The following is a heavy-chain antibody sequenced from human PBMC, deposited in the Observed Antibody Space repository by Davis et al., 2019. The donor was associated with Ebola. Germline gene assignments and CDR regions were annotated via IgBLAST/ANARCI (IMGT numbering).Heavy chain of an antibody. D-gene: IGHD6-13*01. V-gene: IGHV3-21*01. CDR3: ARDSEYSSSWYLHGVAWDY. CDR2: TSSSSSYI. J-gene: IGHJ4*02. CDR1: GFTFSSYS. Sequence: PGGSLRLSCAASGFTFSSYSMNWVRQAPGKGLEWVSSTSSSSSYIYYADSVKGRFTISRDNAKNSLYLQMNSLRAEDTAVYYCARDSEYSSSWYLHGVAWDYWGQGTLVTVSS.